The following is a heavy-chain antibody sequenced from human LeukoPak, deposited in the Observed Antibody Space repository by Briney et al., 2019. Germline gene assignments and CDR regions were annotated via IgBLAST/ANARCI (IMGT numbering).Heavy chain of an antibody. CDR3: ARLKVGSTVTLYYYYGMDV. Sequence: PSETLSLTCAVYGGSFSGYYWSWIRQPPGKGLEWIGEINHSGSTNYNPSLKSRVTISVDTSKNQFSLKLSSVTAADTAVYYCARLKVGSTVTLYYYYGMDVWGQGTTVTVSS. CDR2: INHSGST. CDR1: GGSFSGYY. V-gene: IGHV4-34*01. D-gene: IGHD4-17*01. J-gene: IGHJ6*02.